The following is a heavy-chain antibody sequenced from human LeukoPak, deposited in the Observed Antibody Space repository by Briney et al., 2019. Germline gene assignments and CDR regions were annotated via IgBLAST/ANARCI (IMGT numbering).Heavy chain of an antibody. D-gene: IGHD3-10*01. CDR2: INPDGSST. CDR3: VKDSSSGSYFDY. J-gene: IGHJ4*02. CDR1: GFTFSSDW. V-gene: IGHV3-74*01. Sequence: GGSLRLSCAASGFTFSSDWVHWVRQAPGKGLEWVSRINPDGSSTSYADSVKGRFTISRDNSRNTLHLQMSSLRVEDTAVYYCVKDSSSGSYFDYWGQGTLVTVSS.